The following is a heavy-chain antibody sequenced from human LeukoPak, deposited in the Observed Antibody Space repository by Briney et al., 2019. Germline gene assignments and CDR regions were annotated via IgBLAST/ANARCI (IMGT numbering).Heavy chain of an antibody. J-gene: IGHJ4*02. CDR1: RFTHSSYL. Sequence: GRSLRLSRASSRFTHSSYLMHGVRQAPAKERVGGSRINSDGRNTSYADSLKGRLTISRHNAKHTLYVQMNSLRAEDTAVYYCARRPGYCSGGSCSYLDYWGQGPLVTVSS. CDR2: INSDGRNT. V-gene: IGHV3-74*01. D-gene: IGHD2-15*01. CDR3: ARRPGYCSGGSCSYLDY.